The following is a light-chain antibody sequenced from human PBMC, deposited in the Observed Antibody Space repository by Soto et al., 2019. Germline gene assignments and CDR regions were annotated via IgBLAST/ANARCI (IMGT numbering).Light chain of an antibody. Sequence: QSALTQPPSASGTPGQRVTISCSGSNSNIGRGTVNWYQQLPGTAPKLLIFYNNLRPSGVPDRFSGSKSGTSASLAISGLQSEDEAEYYCATWDDSLNGVVFGGGTQLTVL. CDR1: NSNIGRGT. CDR3: ATWDDSLNGVV. J-gene: IGLJ2*01. CDR2: YNN. V-gene: IGLV1-44*01.